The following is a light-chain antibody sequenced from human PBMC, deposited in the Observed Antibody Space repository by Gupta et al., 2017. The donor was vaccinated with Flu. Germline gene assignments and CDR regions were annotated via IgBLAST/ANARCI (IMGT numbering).Light chain of an antibody. CDR1: QSVSSY. V-gene: IGKV3-11*01. CDR3: QQRNSWPFT. Sequence: VLTHPPATLSMSPGDRATLSCRASQSVSSYLAWYQQKPGQAPRRFIYDASNGATGIPARFSGSGSGTDFTLTISSLQPEDFAVYFCQQRNSWPFTFGQGTKVEIK. CDR2: DAS. J-gene: IGKJ2*01.